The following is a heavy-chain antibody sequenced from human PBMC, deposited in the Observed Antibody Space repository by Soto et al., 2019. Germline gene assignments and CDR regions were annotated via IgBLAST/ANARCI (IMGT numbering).Heavy chain of an antibody. V-gene: IGHV3-33*01. D-gene: IGHD2-2*01. Sequence: HVQLVESGGGVVQPGRSLRLSCAASGFSFSSYGMHWVRQAPGKGLEWVAVIWYDGTNKYYADSVKGRFTISRDNSKNTLYLQMNSLRAEDTAVYYCASRSPALDYWGQGTLVTVSS. CDR1: GFSFSSYG. J-gene: IGHJ4*02. CDR2: IWYDGTNK. CDR3: ASRSPALDY.